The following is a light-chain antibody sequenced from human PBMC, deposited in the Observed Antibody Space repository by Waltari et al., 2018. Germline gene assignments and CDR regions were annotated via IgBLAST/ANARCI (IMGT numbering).Light chain of an antibody. CDR2: DSF. CDR1: QNIRGAY. Sequence: EVVLTQSSGTLSFSPGERVTLPCRASQNIRGAYLAWYQQRPGQAPRLLIYDSFIRATGIPDRFSGSGSGADFTLTISSLAPEDSAVYFCHQYDTSPQTFGQGTKVAIK. V-gene: IGKV3-20*01. J-gene: IGKJ1*01. CDR3: HQYDTSPQT.